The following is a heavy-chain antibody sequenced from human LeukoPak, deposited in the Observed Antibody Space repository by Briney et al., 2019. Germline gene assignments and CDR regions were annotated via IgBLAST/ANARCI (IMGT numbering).Heavy chain of an antibody. CDR1: GGSFSGYY. J-gene: IGHJ6*03. Sequence: SETLSLTCAVYGGSFSGYYWSWIRQPPGKGLEWIGEINHSGSTNYNPSLKSRVTISVDTSKNQFSLKLSSVTAADTAVYYCARGKEYSYGFYHYYYMDVWGKGTTVTVSS. CDR2: INHSGST. CDR3: ARGKEYSYGFYHYYYMDV. V-gene: IGHV4-34*01. D-gene: IGHD5-18*01.